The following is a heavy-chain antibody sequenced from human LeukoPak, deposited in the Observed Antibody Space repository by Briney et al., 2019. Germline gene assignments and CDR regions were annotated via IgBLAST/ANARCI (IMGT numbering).Heavy chain of an antibody. J-gene: IGHJ4*02. Sequence: SETLSLTCAVYGGSFSDYYWSWIRQPPGKGLEWIGEINHSGSTNYNPSLKSRVTISVDTSKNQFSLKLSSVTAADTAVYYCARGTTVKDYWGQGTLVAVSS. CDR1: GGSFSDYY. V-gene: IGHV4-34*01. D-gene: IGHD4-11*01. CDR2: INHSGST. CDR3: ARGTTVKDY.